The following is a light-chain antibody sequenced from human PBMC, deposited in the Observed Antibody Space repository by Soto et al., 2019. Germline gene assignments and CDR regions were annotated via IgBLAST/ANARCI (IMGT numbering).Light chain of an antibody. Sequence: EIVLTQSPGTLSLSPGERATLSCRASQSVSSSYLAWYQQKPGRAPRLLIDGASSRATGIPDRFSGSGSGTDFTLTISRLEPEDLAVYYCQQYNNWPRTFGQGTKVELK. CDR1: QSVSSSY. V-gene: IGKV3-20*01. CDR3: QQYNNWPRT. J-gene: IGKJ1*01. CDR2: GAS.